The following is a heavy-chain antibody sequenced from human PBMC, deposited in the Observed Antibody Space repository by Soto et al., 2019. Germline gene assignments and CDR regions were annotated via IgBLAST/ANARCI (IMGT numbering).Heavy chain of an antibody. CDR3: ARSLGHFDS. D-gene: IGHD7-27*01. V-gene: IGHV6-1*01. CDR1: VDSVSSKSAA. Sequence: SQTLSLTFAISVDSVSSKSAAWNWIRQSPSRGLEWLGRTYYRSKWSTDYAVSLKSRITINPDTSKNHFSLQLNSVTPEDTDVYYCARSLGHFDSWGQGTLVTVSS. J-gene: IGHJ4*02. CDR2: TYYRSKWST.